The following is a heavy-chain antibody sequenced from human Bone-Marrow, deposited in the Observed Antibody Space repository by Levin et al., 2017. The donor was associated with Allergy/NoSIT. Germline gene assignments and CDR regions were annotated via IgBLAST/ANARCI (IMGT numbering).Heavy chain of an antibody. D-gene: IGHD5-18*01. J-gene: IGHJ6*02. CDR1: GGSISSYY. CDR2: IYYSGST. V-gene: IGHV4-59*08. CDR3: ARQWDTAMAPYYDYGMDG. Sequence: PSETLSLTCTVSGGSISSYYWSWIRQPPGKGLEWIGYIYYSGSTNYNPSLKSRVTISVDTSKNQFSLKLSSVTAADTAVYYCARQWDTAMAPYYDYGMDGWGQGTTVTVSS.